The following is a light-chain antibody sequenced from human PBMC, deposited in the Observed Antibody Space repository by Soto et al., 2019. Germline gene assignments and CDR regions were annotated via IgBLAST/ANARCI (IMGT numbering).Light chain of an antibody. J-gene: IGKJ3*01. Sequence: DIQMTQSPSTLSASIGERVTITCRASQSISSWLAWYQQKPGKAPNLLIYTASNLESGVPSRFSGSGSGTEFTLTISSLQPDDFVTYYCQQYNSYPLTFGPGTKVDIK. CDR1: QSISSW. CDR3: QQYNSYPLT. CDR2: TAS. V-gene: IGKV1-5*03.